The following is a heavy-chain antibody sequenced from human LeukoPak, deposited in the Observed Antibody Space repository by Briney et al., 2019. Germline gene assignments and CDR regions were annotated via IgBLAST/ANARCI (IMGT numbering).Heavy chain of an antibody. J-gene: IGHJ4*02. CDR3: ARRRVGATNDYFDY. D-gene: IGHD1-26*01. CDR2: INHSGST. CDR1: GGSFSGCY. V-gene: IGHV4-34*01. Sequence: SETLSLTCAVYGGSFSGCYWRWIRQPPGKGLEWIGEINHSGSTNYNPSLKSRVTISVDTSKNQFSLKLRSVTAADTAVYYCARRRVGATNDYFDYWGQGTLVTVSS.